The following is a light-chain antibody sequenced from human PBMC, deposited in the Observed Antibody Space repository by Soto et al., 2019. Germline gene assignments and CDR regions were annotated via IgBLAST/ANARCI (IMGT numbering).Light chain of an antibody. V-gene: IGKV1-5*01. CDR3: QQYNSYWT. Sequence: DIQMTQSPSTLSASVGDRDTITCRASQSISSWLAWYQQKPGKAPKLLIYDASSLESGVPSRFSGSGSGTEFTHTISSLQPDDFATYYCQQYNSYWTFAQGTKV. CDR1: QSISSW. J-gene: IGKJ1*01. CDR2: DAS.